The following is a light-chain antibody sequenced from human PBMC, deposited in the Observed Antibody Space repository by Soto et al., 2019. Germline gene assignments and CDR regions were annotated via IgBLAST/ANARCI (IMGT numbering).Light chain of an antibody. CDR1: QSISSW. Sequence: DIQVPQSPSTLSASVEDRVTITCRASQSISSWLAWYQQKPGTAPKLLIYKASTLQSGVPSRFSGSGSGTEFTLTISSLQPDYSADNYSHQYNAHCTFGQVT. V-gene: IGKV1-5*03. CDR2: KAS. J-gene: IGKJ1*01. CDR3: HQYNAHCT.